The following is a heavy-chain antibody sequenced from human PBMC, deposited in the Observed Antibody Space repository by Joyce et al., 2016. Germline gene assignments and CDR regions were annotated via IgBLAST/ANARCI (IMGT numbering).Heavy chain of an antibody. CDR1: YGLSNIYV. J-gene: IGHJ3*01. V-gene: IGHV3-23*04. CDR2: IGASGGGT. D-gene: IGHD2-15*01. Sequence: EMQLEESGGSLVHPGGSLRISCRVSYGLSNIYVMAWVRQAPGKGLEWISSIGASGGGTYYGDSVKGRFTVSRDNSKNIMDLQMTSLRIEDTATYYCARARTVVVAYTLRDGFDLWGQGTMVTVSS. CDR3: ARARTVVVAYTLRDGFDL.